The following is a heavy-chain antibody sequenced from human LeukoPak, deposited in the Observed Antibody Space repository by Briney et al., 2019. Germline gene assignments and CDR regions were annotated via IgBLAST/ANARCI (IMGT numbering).Heavy chain of an antibody. V-gene: IGHV3-30-3*01. D-gene: IGHD3-16*01. CDR1: GFTFSSYA. CDR3: ARDPDGLRLSWFDP. CDR2: ISYDGSNK. J-gene: IGHJ5*02. Sequence: GGSLRLSCAASGFTFSSYAMHWVRQAPGKGLEWVAVISYDGSNKYYADSVKGRFTISRDNSKNTLYLQMNSLRAEDTAVYYCARDPDGLRLSWFDPWGQGTLVTVSS.